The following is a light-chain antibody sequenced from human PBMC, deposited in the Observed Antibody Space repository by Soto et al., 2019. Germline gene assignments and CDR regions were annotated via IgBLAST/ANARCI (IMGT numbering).Light chain of an antibody. Sequence: DFQMTQSPSPLSASVGDRVTITCRASQSISSYLAWYQQKPGQAPNLLIYAASTLHAGVPSRFSGSGSGTDFTLTISSLQPEDFATYYCQQNNSSPLTFGGGTKVDIK. CDR3: QQNNSSPLT. CDR2: AAS. CDR1: QSISSY. V-gene: IGKV1-39*01. J-gene: IGKJ4*01.